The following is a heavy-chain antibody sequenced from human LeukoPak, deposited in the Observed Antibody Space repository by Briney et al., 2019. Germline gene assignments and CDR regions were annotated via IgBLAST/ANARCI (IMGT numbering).Heavy chain of an antibody. V-gene: IGHV3-30*03. CDR1: GLTVRNYG. CDR2: ISYDGSNK. Sequence: GGSLRLSCAASGLTVRNYGMHWVRQAPGKGLEWVAVISYDGSNKYYADSVEGRFTISRDNSKNTVYLQMNSLRAEDTAGYYCAREHTYCIGGSCYLYDSGHFYGMDVWGQGTTVTVSS. D-gene: IGHD2-15*01. J-gene: IGHJ6*02. CDR3: AREHTYCIGGSCYLYDSGHFYGMDV.